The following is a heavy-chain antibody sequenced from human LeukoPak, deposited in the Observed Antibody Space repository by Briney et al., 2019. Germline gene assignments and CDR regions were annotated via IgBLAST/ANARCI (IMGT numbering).Heavy chain of an antibody. CDR1: NGSISTTY. J-gene: IGHJ5*02. Sequence: PSETLSLTCSVSNGSISTTYWSWIRQPPGKGLEWIGNIHYSGCTNYNSSLKSRVTISVDTSKNHFSLKMISVTTADTAVYFCARGGWFHDRWGQGTLVTVSS. V-gene: IGHV4-59*01. CDR2: IHYSGCT. D-gene: IGHD6-19*01. CDR3: ARGGWFHDR.